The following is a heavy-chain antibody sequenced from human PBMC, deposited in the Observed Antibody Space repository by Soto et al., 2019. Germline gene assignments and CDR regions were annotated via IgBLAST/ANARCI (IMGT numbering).Heavy chain of an antibody. V-gene: IGHV4-4*07. J-gene: IGHJ4*02. CDR3: AKGWDVKYFDK. Sequence: PSETLSLTCSVSGASLLSSYWSWVRQPAGKGLEWIGHIFSSGRTSYNPSLKSRLTMSIDTSKNLFSLNLSSVTAADTAVYYCAKGWDVKYFDKWGQGTLVTSPQ. D-gene: IGHD1-26*01. CDR1: GASLLSSY. CDR2: IFSSGRT.